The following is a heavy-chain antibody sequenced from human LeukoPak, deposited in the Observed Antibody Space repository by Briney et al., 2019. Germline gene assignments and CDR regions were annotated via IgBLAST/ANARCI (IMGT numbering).Heavy chain of an antibody. J-gene: IGHJ5*02. D-gene: IGHD3-22*01. CDR1: GGSFSGYY. V-gene: IGHV4-34*01. Sequence: SETLSLTCAVYGGSFSGYYWSWIRQPPGKGLEWFGEINHSGSTNYNPSLKSRVTISVDTSKNQFSLKLSSVTAADTAVYYCARGARITMIVVVANWFDPWGQGTLVTVSS. CDR2: INHSGST. CDR3: ARGARITMIVVVANWFDP.